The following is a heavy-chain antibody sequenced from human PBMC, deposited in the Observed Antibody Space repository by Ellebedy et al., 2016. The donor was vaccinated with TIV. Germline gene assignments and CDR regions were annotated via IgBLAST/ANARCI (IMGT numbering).Heavy chain of an antibody. Sequence: GESLKISXAASGFTFTSYWMHWVRQAPGKGLVWVSRINSDGSSTNYADSVKGRCTISRDNAKNTLYLQMNSLRAEDTAVYYCARMIVGASGYGMDVWGQGTTVTVSS. D-gene: IGHD1-26*01. CDR2: INSDGSST. CDR3: ARMIVGASGYGMDV. CDR1: GFTFTSYW. V-gene: IGHV3-74*01. J-gene: IGHJ6*02.